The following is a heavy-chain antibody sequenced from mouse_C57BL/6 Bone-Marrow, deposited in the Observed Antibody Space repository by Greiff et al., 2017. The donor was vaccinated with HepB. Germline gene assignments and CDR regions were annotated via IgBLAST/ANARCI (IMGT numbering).Heavy chain of an antibody. CDR1: GFTFSDFY. J-gene: IGHJ3*01. CDR2: SRNKANDYTP. CDR3: ARDEGGKDWFAY. V-gene: IGHV7-1*01. Sequence: EVKLMESGGGLVQSGRSLRLSCATSGFTFSDFYMEWVRQAPGKGLEWIAASRNKANDYTPEYSASVKGRFIVSRDTSQSILYLQMNALRAEDTAIYYCARDEGGKDWFAYWGQGTLVTVSA. D-gene: IGHD1-1*02.